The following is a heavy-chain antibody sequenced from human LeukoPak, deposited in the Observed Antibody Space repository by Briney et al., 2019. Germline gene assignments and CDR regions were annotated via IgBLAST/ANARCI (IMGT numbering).Heavy chain of an antibody. J-gene: IGHJ3*01. Sequence: ETLSLTCTVSGGSISSSTYYWGWIRQAPGKGLEWVANIKEDGSEKYYVDSMKGRFTISRDNAKNSLYLQMNSLRAEDTAVYYCASEINWGSGAFDVWGQGTMVTVSS. CDR3: ASEINWGSGAFDV. V-gene: IGHV3-7*01. CDR2: IKEDGSEK. CDR1: GGSISSSTYY. D-gene: IGHD7-27*01.